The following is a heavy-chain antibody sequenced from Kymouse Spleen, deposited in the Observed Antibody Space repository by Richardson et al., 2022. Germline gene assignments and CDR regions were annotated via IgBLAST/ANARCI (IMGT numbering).Heavy chain of an antibody. CDR3: TTDYTAMVHFDY. J-gene: IGHJ4*02. CDR1: GFTFSNAW. D-gene: IGHD5-18,IGHD5-18*01. V-gene: IGHV3-15*01. Sequence: EVQLVESGGGLVKPGGSLRLSCAASGFTFSNAWMSWVRQAPGKGLEWVGRIKSKTDGGTTDYAAPVKGRFTISRDDSKNTLYLQMNSLKTEDTAVYYCTTDYTAMVHFDYWGQGTLVTVSS. CDR2: IKSKTDGGTT.